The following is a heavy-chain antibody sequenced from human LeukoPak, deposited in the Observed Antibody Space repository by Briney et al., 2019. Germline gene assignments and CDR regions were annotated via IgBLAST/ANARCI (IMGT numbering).Heavy chain of an antibody. CDR2: ISSSSSHM. CDR1: GFTFTTYS. CDR3: ARVRESDYVDYAPFDY. V-gene: IGHV3-21*01. D-gene: IGHD4-17*01. Sequence: GGSLRLSCAGAGFTFTTYSMSWVRQAPGRGLEWVSSISSSSSHMYYADSLKGRFTTSRDNAKNSLYLQMNSLRAEDTAVYFCARVRESDYVDYAPFDYWGQGTLVTVSS. J-gene: IGHJ4*02.